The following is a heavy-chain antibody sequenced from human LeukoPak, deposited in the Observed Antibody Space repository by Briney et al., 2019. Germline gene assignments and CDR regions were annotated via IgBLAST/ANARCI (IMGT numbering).Heavy chain of an antibody. D-gene: IGHD1-26*01. CDR3: ARDSDSGSYYNAFDI. CDR2: IIPIFGTA. CDR1: GGTFSSYA. V-gene: IGHV1-69*13. Sequence: SVKVSCKASGGTFSSYAISWVRQAPGQGLEWMGGIIPIFGTANYAQKFQGRVTITADESTSTAYMELSSLRSEDAAVYYCARDSDSGSYYNAFDIWGQGTMVTVSS. J-gene: IGHJ3*02.